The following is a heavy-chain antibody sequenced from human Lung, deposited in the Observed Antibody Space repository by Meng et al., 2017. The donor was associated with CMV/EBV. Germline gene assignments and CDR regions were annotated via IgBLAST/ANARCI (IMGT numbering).Heavy chain of an antibody. CDR2: IYYTGST. CDR3: AREAGRDGYATPKFDY. CDR1: VGSFGSVGYY. Sequence: QVQLQGSGPGLVKPSQTLSLTCTASVGSFGSVGYYWSWIRQHPGKGLEWIGYIYYTGSTFYNPSLKSRVTISVDTSKNQFSLKLIPATAADTAVYYCAREAGRDGYATPKFDYWGQGTLVTVSS. D-gene: IGHD5-24*01. V-gene: IGHV4-31*03. J-gene: IGHJ4*02.